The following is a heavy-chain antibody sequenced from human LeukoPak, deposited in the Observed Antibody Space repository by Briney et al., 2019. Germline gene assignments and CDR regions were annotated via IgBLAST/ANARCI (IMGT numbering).Heavy chain of an antibody. CDR3: ARASGTGRMVRGVIITINWFDP. D-gene: IGHD3-10*01. CDR1: GFTFSSYG. V-gene: IGHV3-30*02. CDR2: IRYDGSNK. Sequence: GGSLRLSCAASGFTFSSYGMHWVRQAPGKGLEWVAFIRYDGSNKYYADSVKGRFTISRDNSKNTLYLQMNSLRAEDTAVYYCARASGTGRMVRGVIITINWFDPWGQGTLVTVSS. J-gene: IGHJ5*02.